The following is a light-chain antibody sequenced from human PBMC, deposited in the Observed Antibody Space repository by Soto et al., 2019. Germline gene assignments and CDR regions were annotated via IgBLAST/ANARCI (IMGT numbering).Light chain of an antibody. J-gene: IGKJ1*01. CDR1: DSISSC. V-gene: IGKV1-5*01. CDR3: QQYNSYPWT. CDR2: GAS. Sequence: IQVTQSPSSLSASVGDRGTITVRSSDSISSCLAWYQQKPGKAPTLLIYGASSLESGVPSRFSGSGSGTEFTLTISSLQPDDFATYYCQQYNSYPWTFGQGTKVDI.